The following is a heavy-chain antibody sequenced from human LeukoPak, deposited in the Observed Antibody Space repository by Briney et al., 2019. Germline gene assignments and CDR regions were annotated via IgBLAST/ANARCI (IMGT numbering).Heavy chain of an antibody. CDR1: GYSISGGYY. J-gene: IGHJ5*02. V-gene: IGHV4-38-2*02. CDR3: ARIDYGGNGFDP. D-gene: IGHD4-23*01. Sequence: SETLSLTCSVSGYSISGGYYWGWIRQPPGKGLEWIGNMFHSGSSFYNPSLKSRVTISVDTSKNQFSLMLNSVTAADTAVYYCARIDYGGNGFDPWGQGTLVTVSS. CDR2: MFHSGSS.